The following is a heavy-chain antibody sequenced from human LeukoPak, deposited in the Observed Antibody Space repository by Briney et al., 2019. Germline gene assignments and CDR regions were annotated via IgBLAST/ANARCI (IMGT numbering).Heavy chain of an antibody. V-gene: IGHV3-30*18. CDR2: ISYDGSNK. D-gene: IGHD4-17*01. CDR3: AKGSLATVTSGLPLDY. Sequence: GGPLRLSCAASGFTFSSYGMHWVRQAPGKGLEWVAVISYDGSNKYYADSVKGRFTISRDNSKNTLYLQMNSLRAEDTAVYYCAKGSLATVTSGLPLDYWGQGTLVTVSS. J-gene: IGHJ4*02. CDR1: GFTFSSYG.